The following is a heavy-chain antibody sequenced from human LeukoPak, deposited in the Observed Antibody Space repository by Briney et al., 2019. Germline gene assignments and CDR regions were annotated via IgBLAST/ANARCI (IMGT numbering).Heavy chain of an antibody. Sequence: GGSLRLSCAASGFTFSSYEMNWVRQAPGKGLEWASYISSSGSTIYYADSVKGRFTISRDNAKNSLYLQMNSLRAEDTAVYYCARDRNDILTGYSTDYWGQGTLVTVSS. CDR2: ISSSGSTI. D-gene: IGHD3-9*01. CDR3: ARDRNDILTGYSTDY. CDR1: GFTFSSYE. J-gene: IGHJ4*02. V-gene: IGHV3-48*03.